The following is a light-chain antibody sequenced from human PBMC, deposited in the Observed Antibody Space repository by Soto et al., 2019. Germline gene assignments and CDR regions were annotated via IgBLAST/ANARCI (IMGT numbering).Light chain of an antibody. CDR2: GVS. V-gene: IGKV3-15*01. CDR1: QSVSVN. Sequence: EIVMKQSAGTLYVSTGERATLYCRASQSVSVNLAWYQQKPGQAPRLLIYGVSTRATGIPARFSGSESGTEFTLTISSLQSEEFAVYYCQQYNDGPCTFGPGTKVDIK. CDR3: QQYNDGPCT. J-gene: IGKJ3*01.